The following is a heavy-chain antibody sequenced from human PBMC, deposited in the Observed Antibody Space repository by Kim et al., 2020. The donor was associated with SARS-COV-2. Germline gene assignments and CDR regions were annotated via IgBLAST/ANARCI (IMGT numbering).Heavy chain of an antibody. CDR2: IIPIFGTA. V-gene: IGHV1-69*13. J-gene: IGHJ4*02. CDR1: GGTFSSYA. Sequence: SVKVSCKASGGTFSSYAISWVRQAPGQGLEWMGGIIPIFGTANYAQKFQGRVTITADESTSTAYMELSSLRSEDTAVYYCARDRAVAGTEEGYFDYWGQGTLVTVSS. CDR3: ARDRAVAGTEEGYFDY. D-gene: IGHD6-19*01.